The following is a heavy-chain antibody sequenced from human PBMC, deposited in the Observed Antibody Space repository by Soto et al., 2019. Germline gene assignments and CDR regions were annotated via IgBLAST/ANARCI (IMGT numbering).Heavy chain of an antibody. Sequence: EVQLVDSGGGLVQPGGSLRLSCAASGFTFRTYWMSWVRQAPGMGLEWVAIIKQDGSEKYYVDPVKGRFTISRDNAKNSLFLQMNSLRVEDTAVYLCARVMGVDGWSNHPFDLWGQGTMVTVSS. CDR1: GFTFRTYW. CDR3: ARVMGVDGWSNHPFDL. V-gene: IGHV3-7*04. J-gene: IGHJ3*01. D-gene: IGHD6-19*01. CDR2: IKQDGSEK.